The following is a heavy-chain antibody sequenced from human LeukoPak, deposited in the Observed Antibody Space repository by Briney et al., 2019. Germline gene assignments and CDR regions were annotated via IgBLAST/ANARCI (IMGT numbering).Heavy chain of an antibody. V-gene: IGHV1-2*02. CDR2: INPNSGGT. Sequence: ASVKVSCKASGYTFTGYYMHWVRQAPGQGLEWMGWINPNSGGTNYAQKFQGRVTTTRDTSISTAYMELSRLRSDDTAVYYCAREGSYSSGSYYYYYYYMDVWGKGTTVTVSS. CDR3: AREGSYSSGSYYYYYYYMDV. J-gene: IGHJ6*03. CDR1: GYTFTGYY. D-gene: IGHD6-19*01.